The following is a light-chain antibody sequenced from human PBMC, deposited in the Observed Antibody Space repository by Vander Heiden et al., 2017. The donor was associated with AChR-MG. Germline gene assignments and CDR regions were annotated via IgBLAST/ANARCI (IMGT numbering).Light chain of an antibody. Sequence: DIQVTHSPSSLSASVGDRVTITCRASQGITNYLSWHLQKPGKAPKLLIYAASSLQSGVPSRFSGSGSGTDFTLTISSLQPEDFATYYCQQSYGNLVTFGQGTRLEIK. V-gene: IGKV1-39*01. CDR2: AAS. CDR3: QQSYGNLVT. CDR1: QGITNY. J-gene: IGKJ5*01.